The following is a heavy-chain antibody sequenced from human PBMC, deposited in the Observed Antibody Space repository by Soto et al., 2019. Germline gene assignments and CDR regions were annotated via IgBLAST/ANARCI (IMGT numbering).Heavy chain of an antibody. CDR1: GFTFNNYA. Sequence: DVQRLDSGGGLVQPGGSLRLSCAASGFTFNNYAMSWFRQAPGKGLEWVSTISVSGANTYYADSVKGRFTISRDDSKNTLYLQMNSLGAEDTDVYYCAKDLGLGVIAGYPHDCWGQGTLVTVSS. D-gene: IGHD3-9*01. V-gene: IGHV3-23*01. CDR2: ISVSGANT. J-gene: IGHJ4*02. CDR3: AKDLGLGVIAGYPHDC.